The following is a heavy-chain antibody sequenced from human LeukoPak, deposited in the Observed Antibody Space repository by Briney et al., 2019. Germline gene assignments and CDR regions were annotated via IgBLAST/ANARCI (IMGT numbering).Heavy chain of an antibody. D-gene: IGHD4-23*01. V-gene: IGHV1-69*13. J-gene: IGHJ5*02. CDR2: ILPIFGTA. CDR3: ARDRGGLDP. Sequence: AASVRVSCKTSGGTFSSYVISWVRQAPGQGLDWMGGILPIFGTADYAQKFQGRVTITADESTNTAYMELKSLTSEDTAVYYCARDRGGLDPWGQGTLVTVSS. CDR1: GGTFSSYV.